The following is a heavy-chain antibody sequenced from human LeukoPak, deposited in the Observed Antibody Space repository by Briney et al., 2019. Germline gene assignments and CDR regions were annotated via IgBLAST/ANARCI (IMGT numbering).Heavy chain of an antibody. J-gene: IGHJ4*02. D-gene: IGHD3-10*01. V-gene: IGHV3-23*01. Sequence: GGSLRLSCAASGFTFSSNSVTWVRQTPGKGLEWVSGSGSGDSTFYADSVKGRFTISRDNSRNTLYLQMSSLRPEDTAVYYCTKWSGFGDDWGQGTLVTVSS. CDR3: TKWSGFGDD. CDR1: GFTFSSNS. CDR2: SGSGDST.